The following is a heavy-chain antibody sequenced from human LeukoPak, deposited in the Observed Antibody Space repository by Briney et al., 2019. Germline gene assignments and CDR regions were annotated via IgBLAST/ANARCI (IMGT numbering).Heavy chain of an antibody. CDR2: IKSETDGGTT. Sequence: GGSLRLSCAASGFTFSSAWMTWIRQAPGKGLEWVGLIKSETDGGTTDYAAPLKGRFTISRDDSKNMVFLQINTLKNEYTAVYYCTTGFVTSLNWGQGTLVTVSS. D-gene: IGHD4-11*01. CDR3: TTGFVTSLN. J-gene: IGHJ4*02. V-gene: IGHV3-15*01. CDR1: GFTFSSAW.